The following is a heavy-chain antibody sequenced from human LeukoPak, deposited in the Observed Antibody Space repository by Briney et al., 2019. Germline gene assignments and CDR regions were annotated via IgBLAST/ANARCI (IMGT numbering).Heavy chain of an antibody. Sequence: GGSLRLSCAASGFTFDDYAMHWVRQAPGKGLEWVSGISWNSGSIGYADSVKGRFTISRDNSKNTLYLQMNSLRAEDTAVYYCARDAIVGATNLDYWGQGTLVTVSS. J-gene: IGHJ4*02. V-gene: IGHV3-9*01. CDR2: ISWNSGSI. CDR1: GFTFDDYA. D-gene: IGHD1-26*01. CDR3: ARDAIVGATNLDY.